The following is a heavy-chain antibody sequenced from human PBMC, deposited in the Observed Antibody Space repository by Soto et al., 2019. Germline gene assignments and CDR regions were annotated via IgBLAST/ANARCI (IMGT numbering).Heavy chain of an antibody. D-gene: IGHD3-3*01. Sequence: PGGYLRISCAASGFTFSSYAMSWVRQAPGKGLEWVSAISGSGGSTYYADSVKGRFTISRDNSKNTLYLQMNSLRAEDTAVYYCAKAGTYDFWSGYYAYYYNYMDVSGTGPSVTVSS. V-gene: IGHV3-23*01. J-gene: IGHJ6*03. CDR2: ISGSGGST. CDR3: AKAGTYDFWSGYYAYYYNYMDV. CDR1: GFTFSSYA.